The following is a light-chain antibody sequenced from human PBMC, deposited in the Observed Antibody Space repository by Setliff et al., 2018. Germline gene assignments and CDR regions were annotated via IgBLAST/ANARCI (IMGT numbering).Light chain of an antibody. V-gene: IGLV2-23*02. CDR2: DVS. Sequence: QSVLAQPASVSGSPGQSIAISCTGTSSDVGAYDYVSWYQQHPDRAPKLMIYDVSKRPSGVSNRFSGSKSGNTASLTISGLQPEDEADYYCRSYTGTETPYVFGIGTKVTVL. CDR3: RSYTGTETPYV. J-gene: IGLJ1*01. CDR1: SSDVGAYDY.